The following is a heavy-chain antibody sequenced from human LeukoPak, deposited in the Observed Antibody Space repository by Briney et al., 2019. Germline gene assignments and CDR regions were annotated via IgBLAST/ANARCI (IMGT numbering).Heavy chain of an antibody. J-gene: IGHJ4*02. Sequence: ASVQVSCKASGYTFTNYAMNWVRQAPGQGLEWMGWINTNTGNPTYAQGFTGRFVFSLDTSVSTAYLQVSSLTAEDTAVYYCARGNYYVDYWGQGTLVTVSS. D-gene: IGHD3-10*01. CDR1: GYTFTNYA. V-gene: IGHV7-4-1*02. CDR2: INTNTGNP. CDR3: ARGNYYVDY.